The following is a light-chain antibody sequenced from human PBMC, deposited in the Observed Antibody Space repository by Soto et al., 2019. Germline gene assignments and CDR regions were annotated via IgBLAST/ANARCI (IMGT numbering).Light chain of an antibody. CDR3: QHYNSYSEA. CDR1: QTISSW. CDR2: KAS. V-gene: IGKV1-5*03. Sequence: DIQMTQSPSTLSGSVGGRVTITCRASQTISSWLAWYQQKPGKAPKLLIYKASTLKSGVPSRFSDIVSGTEFTLTISSLQPDDFATYYCQHYNSYSEAFGQGTKVDIK. J-gene: IGKJ1*01.